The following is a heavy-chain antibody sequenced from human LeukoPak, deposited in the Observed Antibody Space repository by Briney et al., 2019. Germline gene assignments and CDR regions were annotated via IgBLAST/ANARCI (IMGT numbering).Heavy chain of an antibody. V-gene: IGHV4-39*01. CDR2: IYYSGST. Sequence: SETLSLTCTVSGGSISSSSCYWGWIRQPPGKGLEWIGSIYYSGSTYYNPSLKSRVTISVDTSKNQFSLKLSSVTAADTAVYYCARHYGSGSYYKAPFDYWGQGTLVTVSS. CDR3: ARHYGSGSYYKAPFDY. CDR1: GGSISSSSCY. J-gene: IGHJ4*02. D-gene: IGHD3-10*01.